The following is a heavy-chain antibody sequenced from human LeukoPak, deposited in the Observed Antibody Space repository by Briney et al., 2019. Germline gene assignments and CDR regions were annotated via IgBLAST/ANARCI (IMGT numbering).Heavy chain of an antibody. J-gene: IGHJ4*02. CDR3: AKDAYDYVWGSYRVFDY. Sequence: PGGSLRLSCAASGFTFSSYAMSWVRQAPGKGLEWVSAISGSGGSTYYADSVKGRFTIPRDNSKNTLYLQMNSLRAEDTAVYYCAKDAYDYVWGSYRVFDYWGQGTLVTVSS. CDR1: GFTFSSYA. D-gene: IGHD3-16*02. CDR2: ISGSGGST. V-gene: IGHV3-23*01.